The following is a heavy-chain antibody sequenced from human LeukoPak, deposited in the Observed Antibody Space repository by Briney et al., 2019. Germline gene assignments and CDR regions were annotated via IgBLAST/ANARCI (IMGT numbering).Heavy chain of an antibody. D-gene: IGHD3-22*01. CDR3: ARGRGVHDSHTYDYFDY. V-gene: IGHV1-46*01. CDR1: GYTFTSYY. CDR2: INPAGGST. Sequence: ASVKVSCTASGYTFTSYYIHWVRQAPGQGLEWMGIINPAGGSTTYAQKFQGSGLTLTRDTSTSTVYMELSSLRSEDTAVYYCARGRGVHDSHTYDYFDYWGQGSIVTVSS. J-gene: IGHJ4*02.